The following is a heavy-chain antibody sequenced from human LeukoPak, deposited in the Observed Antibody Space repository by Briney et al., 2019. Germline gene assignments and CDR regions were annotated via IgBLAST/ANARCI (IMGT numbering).Heavy chain of an antibody. CDR3: ARLVNYGDWLDP. J-gene: IGHJ5*02. CDR2: MYSDGTT. CDR1: GFTFSSYW. V-gene: IGHV3-53*01. D-gene: IGHD3-16*01. Sequence: GGSLRLSCAVSGFTFSSYWMSWVRQAPGKGLEWVSVMYSDGTTYYADSVKGRFTISRDDSKNTLYLHMNSLRVDDTATYYCARLVNYGDWLDPWGQGTLVTVSS.